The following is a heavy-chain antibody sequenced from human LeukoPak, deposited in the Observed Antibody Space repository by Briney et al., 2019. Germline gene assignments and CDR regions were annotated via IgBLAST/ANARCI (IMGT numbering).Heavy chain of an antibody. CDR2: INPSGGST. Sequence: ASVKVSCKASGYTFTSYYILWVRQAPGQGLEWMGIINPSGGSTTYAQKFQGRVTITRDTPTSTVYMVVSSLRSEDTAVYYCGRDRYSISSLYVFWGQGTLVTVSS. J-gene: IGHJ4*02. D-gene: IGHD6-6*01. CDR3: GRDRYSISSLYVF. V-gene: IGHV1-46*01. CDR1: GYTFTSYY.